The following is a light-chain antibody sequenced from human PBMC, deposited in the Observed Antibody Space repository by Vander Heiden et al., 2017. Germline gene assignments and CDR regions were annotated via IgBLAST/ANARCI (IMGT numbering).Light chain of an antibody. CDR3: QQSDSTLGR. CDR1: QRIISY. CDR2: AAS. Sequence: DIQMTQSPSSLSASVGDRVTITCRASQRIISYLNWDQQKPGKAPKLLIYAASSLQSAVPSRFSGSGSGTDFTLTMSRLQPEDFATYYCQQSDSTLGRFGQWINAKIK. J-gene: IGKJ1*01. V-gene: IGKV1-39*01.